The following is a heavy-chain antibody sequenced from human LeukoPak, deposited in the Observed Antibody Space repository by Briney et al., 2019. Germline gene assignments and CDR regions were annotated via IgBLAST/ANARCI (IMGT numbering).Heavy chain of an antibody. CDR3: AKAGRGSSVGYVDY. V-gene: IGHV3-21*01. Sequence: GGSLRLSCAASGFTFSTYSMNWVRQAPGKGLEWVSSISSGSTDIYHADSVKGRFTISRDNAQNSLYLQMNSLRAEDTAVYYCAKAGRGSSVGYVDYWGQGTLVTVSS. J-gene: IGHJ4*02. D-gene: IGHD3-10*01. CDR2: ISSGSTDI. CDR1: GFTFSTYS.